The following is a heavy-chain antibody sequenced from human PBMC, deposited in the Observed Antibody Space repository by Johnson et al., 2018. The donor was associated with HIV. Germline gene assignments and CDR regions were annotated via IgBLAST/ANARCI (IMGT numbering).Heavy chain of an antibody. V-gene: IGHV3-15*01. CDR3: AKDLGGSYLGTISHAFDI. CDR1: GFTFNNAW. D-gene: IGHD1-26*01. J-gene: IGHJ3*02. CDR2: IKSKSDGGAT. Sequence: EVQLVESGGGVVQPGGSLRLSCAASGFTFNNAWMSWVRQAPGKGLEWVGRIKSKSDGGATVYAAPVKGRFTVSRDNSKNTLYLQMNSLRVEDTAIYYCAKDLGGSYLGTISHAFDIWGQGTMVTVSS.